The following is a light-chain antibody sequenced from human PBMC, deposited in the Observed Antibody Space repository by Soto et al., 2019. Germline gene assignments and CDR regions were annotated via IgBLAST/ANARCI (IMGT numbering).Light chain of an antibody. V-gene: IGKV3-15*01. J-gene: IGKJ1*01. CDR1: HSVSSS. CDR2: GAS. Sequence: EVGMTQSPATLSVSPGESATLSCRASHSVSSSLAWYQQKPGQTPRLLIYGASTRDTGVPARFSGSGSGTEFTLTIGSLQSEDFAVYYCQHYNTWPWTFGQGTKVEIK. CDR3: QHYNTWPWT.